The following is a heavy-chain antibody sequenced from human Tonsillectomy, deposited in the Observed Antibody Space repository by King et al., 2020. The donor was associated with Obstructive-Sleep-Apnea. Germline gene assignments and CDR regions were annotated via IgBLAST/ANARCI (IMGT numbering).Heavy chain of an antibody. CDR2: IWYDGSNK. CDR3: ARVPRKYSSSSSDAFDI. D-gene: IGHD6-13*01. J-gene: IGHJ3*02. Sequence: VQLVESGGGVVQPGRSLRLSCAAYGFTFSSYGMHWVRQAPGKGLEWVAVIWYDGSNKYYADSVKGRFTISRDNSKNTLYLQMNSLRAEDTAVYYCARVPRKYSSSSSDAFDIWGQGTMVTVSS. V-gene: IGHV3-33*01. CDR1: GFTFSSYG.